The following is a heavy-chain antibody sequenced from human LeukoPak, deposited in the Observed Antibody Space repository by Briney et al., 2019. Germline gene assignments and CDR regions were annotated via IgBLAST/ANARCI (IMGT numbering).Heavy chain of an antibody. Sequence: GESLKISCKGSGYSFTSYWIGWVRQMPGKGLEWMGIIYPGDSDTRYSPSFQGQVTISADKSINTAYLEWSSLKASDTAIYYCARQGAAGKYYNYYMDVWGKGTTVTVSS. V-gene: IGHV5-51*01. CDR2: IYPGDSDT. D-gene: IGHD6-13*01. CDR3: ARQGAAGKYYNYYMDV. J-gene: IGHJ6*03. CDR1: GYSFTSYW.